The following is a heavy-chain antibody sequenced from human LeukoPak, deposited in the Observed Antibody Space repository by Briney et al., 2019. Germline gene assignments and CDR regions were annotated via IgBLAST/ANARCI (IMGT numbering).Heavy chain of an antibody. CDR3: ARLSIGYSSSWYYYYYGMDV. CDR2: IYYSGST. CDR1: GFGFINSW. Sequence: GSLRLSCAASGFGFINSWMSWIRQPPGKGLEWIGYIYYSGSTNYNPSLKSRVTISVDTSKNQFSLKLSSVTAADTAVYYCARLSIGYSSSWYYYYYGMDVWGQGTTVTVSS. D-gene: IGHD6-13*01. J-gene: IGHJ6*02. V-gene: IGHV4-59*08.